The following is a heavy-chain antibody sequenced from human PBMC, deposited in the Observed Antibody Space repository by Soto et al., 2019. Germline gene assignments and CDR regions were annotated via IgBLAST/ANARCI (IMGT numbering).Heavy chain of an antibody. CDR3: ARARVLRSYNGFDP. Sequence: QVQLVQSGAEVKKPGSSVKVSCKASGGTFSSYAISWVRQAPGQGLEWMGGINPLFGTANYAQKFQGRVTITAEKSTSTAYMELSILRSEDTAVYYCARARVLRSYNGFDPWGQGTLVTVSS. CDR1: GGTFSSYA. CDR2: INPLFGTA. J-gene: IGHJ5*02. V-gene: IGHV1-69*06. D-gene: IGHD2-15*01.